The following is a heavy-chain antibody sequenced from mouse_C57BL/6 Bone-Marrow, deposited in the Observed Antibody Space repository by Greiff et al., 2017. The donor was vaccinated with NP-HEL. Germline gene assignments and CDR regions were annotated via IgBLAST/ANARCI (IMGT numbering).Heavy chain of an antibody. CDR3: ARHEITTVVADYAMDY. CDR1: GFTFSDYG. Sequence: EVKLMESGGGLVQPGGSLKLSCAASGFTFSDYGMAWVRQAPRKGPEWVAFISNLAYSLYYADTVTGRFTISRENAKHTLYREMSSLRSEDTAMYYCARHEITTVVADYAMDYWGQGTSVTVSS. CDR2: ISNLAYSL. D-gene: IGHD1-1*01. V-gene: IGHV5-15*01. J-gene: IGHJ4*01.